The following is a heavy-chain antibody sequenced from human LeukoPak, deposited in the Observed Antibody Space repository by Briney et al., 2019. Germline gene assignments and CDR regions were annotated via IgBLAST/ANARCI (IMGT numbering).Heavy chain of an antibody. D-gene: IGHD3-22*01. CDR1: GSAFTSYD. Sequence: ASVRFSFKTSGSAFTSYDINWVRRAAGQGLGWMGGLNPNSGNTVYPQRFQGRVTTTTDTSISTAYMELSSLRPEDTAVYYCARVSETPAYYYTRGYYYLGYWGQGTLVTVSS. CDR3: ARVSETPAYYYTRGYYYLGY. V-gene: IGHV1-8*01. CDR2: LNPNSGNT. J-gene: IGHJ4*02.